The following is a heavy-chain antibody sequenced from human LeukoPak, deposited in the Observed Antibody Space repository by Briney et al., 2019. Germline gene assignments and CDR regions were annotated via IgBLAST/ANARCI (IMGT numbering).Heavy chain of an antibody. Sequence: GASVKVSCKASGYTFTSYYMHWVRQAPGQGLEWMGIINPSGGSTSYAQKFQGRVTITRNTSISTAYMELSSLRSEDTAMYYCAREDYYDSGSNDYWGQGTLVTVSS. V-gene: IGHV1-46*01. D-gene: IGHD3-22*01. CDR1: GYTFTSYY. J-gene: IGHJ4*02. CDR3: AREDYYDSGSNDY. CDR2: INPSGGST.